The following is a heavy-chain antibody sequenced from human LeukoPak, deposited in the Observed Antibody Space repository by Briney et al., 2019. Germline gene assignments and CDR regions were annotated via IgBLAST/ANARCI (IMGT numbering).Heavy chain of an antibody. D-gene: IGHD2-2*01. CDR2: ISSSSSYI. Sequence: PGGSLRLSCAASGFTFSSYSMNWVRQAPGKGLEWVSSISSSSSYIYYADSVKGRFTISRDNSKNTLYLQMNSLRAEDTAVYYCAKDFSSRVDPYYYYYGMDVWGQGTTVTVSS. CDR1: GFTFSSYS. V-gene: IGHV3-21*04. CDR3: AKDFSSRVDPYYYYYGMDV. J-gene: IGHJ6*02.